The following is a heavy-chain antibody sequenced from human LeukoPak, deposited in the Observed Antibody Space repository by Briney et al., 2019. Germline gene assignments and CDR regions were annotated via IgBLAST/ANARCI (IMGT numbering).Heavy chain of an antibody. V-gene: IGHV4-59*01. CDR1: GGSIRSYY. Sequence: SETLSLTCTVSGGSIRSYYWGCIRQPPGKGLEWCGYIYYSGTTSYNPSLKSRVTISVDPSKNQFSLRLSSVTAADTAVYYCALSDTAMVKGGFDYWGQGTLVTVSS. D-gene: IGHD5-18*01. J-gene: IGHJ4*02. CDR3: ALSDTAMVKGGFDY. CDR2: IYYSGTT.